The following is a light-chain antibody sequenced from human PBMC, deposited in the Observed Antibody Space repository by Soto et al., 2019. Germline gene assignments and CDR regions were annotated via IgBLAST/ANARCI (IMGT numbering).Light chain of an antibody. CDR3: QQYASYPLT. V-gene: IGKV1-5*03. J-gene: IGKJ4*01. CDR1: QSISSW. CDR2: KAS. Sequence: DIQMTQSPSTLSASVGDRVTITCRASQSISSWLAWYQQKPGKAPNLLIYKASSLESGVPSRFSGSGSGTEFTLTISRLQPDDFETYYCQQYASYPLTFGGGTKLEIK.